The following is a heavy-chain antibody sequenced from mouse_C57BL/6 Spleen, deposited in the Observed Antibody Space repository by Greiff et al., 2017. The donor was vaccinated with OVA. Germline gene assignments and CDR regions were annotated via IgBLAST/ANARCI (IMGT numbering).Heavy chain of an antibody. J-gene: IGHJ2*01. CDR1: GYTFTSYW. V-gene: IGHV1-69*01. CDR3: ARGTGTDFDY. D-gene: IGHD4-1*01. CDR2: IDPSDSYT. Sequence: VQLQQPGAELVMPGASVKLSCKASGYTFTSYWMHWVKQRPGQGLEWIGEIDPSDSYTNYNQKFKGKSTWTVDKSSSTAYMQLSSLTSEDSAVYYCARGTGTDFDYWGQGTTLTVSS.